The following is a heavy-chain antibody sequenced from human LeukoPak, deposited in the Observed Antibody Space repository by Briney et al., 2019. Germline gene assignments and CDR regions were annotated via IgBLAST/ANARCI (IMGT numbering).Heavy chain of an antibody. CDR1: GFTFSTYD. CDR3: ARSIPDYTRFDY. V-gene: IGHV3-30*03. D-gene: IGHD2-2*02. CDR2: VSYDGNNK. J-gene: IGHJ4*02. Sequence: GSLRLSCAAFGFTFSTYDMHWVRQVPGKGLEWVAFVSYDGNNKYYADSVKGRFTISRDKSKNTVYLQMSSLRAEDTALYYCARSIPDYTRFDYWGQGALVTVSP.